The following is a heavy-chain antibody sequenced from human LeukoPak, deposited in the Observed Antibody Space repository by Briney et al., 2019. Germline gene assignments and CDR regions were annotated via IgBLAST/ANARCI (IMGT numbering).Heavy chain of an antibody. Sequence: GGSLRLSCAASGFTVSSNYMSWVRQAPGKGLEWVSVIYSGGSTYYADSVKGRFTISRDNSKNTLYLQMNSLRAEDTAVYYCARGGGYCSSTSCSLYFDYWGQGTLVTVSS. CDR3: ARGGGYCSSTSCSLYFDY. V-gene: IGHV3-53*01. D-gene: IGHD2-2*01. CDR2: IYSGGST. J-gene: IGHJ4*02. CDR1: GFTVSSNY.